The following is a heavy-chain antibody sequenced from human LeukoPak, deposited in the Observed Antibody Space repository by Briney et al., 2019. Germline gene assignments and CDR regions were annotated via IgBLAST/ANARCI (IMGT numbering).Heavy chain of an antibody. J-gene: IGHJ3*02. Sequence: GASVKASCKASGYTFTSYDINWVRQATGQGLEWVGWMNPNSSHTGYAQKFQGRVTMSRNTSISTAYMELSSLRSEDTAVYYCARRNSPSRTTALPRGRAFDIWGQGTVVSVSS. CDR1: GYTFTSYD. D-gene: IGHD2/OR15-2a*01. CDR2: MNPNSSHT. CDR3: ARRNSPSRTTALPRGRAFDI. V-gene: IGHV1-8*01.